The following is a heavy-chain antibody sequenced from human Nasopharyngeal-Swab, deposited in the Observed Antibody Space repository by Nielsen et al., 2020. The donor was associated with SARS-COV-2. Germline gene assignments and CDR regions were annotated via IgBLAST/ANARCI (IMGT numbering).Heavy chain of an antibody. D-gene: IGHD3-3*02. V-gene: IGHV1-69*06. CDR2: IIPIFETT. J-gene: IGHJ6*03. CDR3: AGSNYLRLYYHYYYYLDV. Sequence: VRQMPGKGLEWMGGIIPIFETTNYAQKFEGRVTIIVDKSTSTVYMELSSLRSEDTAVYYCAGSNYLRLYYHYYYYLDVWGKGTMVTVSS.